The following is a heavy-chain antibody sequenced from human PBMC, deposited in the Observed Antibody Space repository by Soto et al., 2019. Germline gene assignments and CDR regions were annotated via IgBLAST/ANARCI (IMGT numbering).Heavy chain of an antibody. J-gene: IGHJ5*02. D-gene: IGHD6-19*01. V-gene: IGHV4-59*01. CDR2: IYYSGST. Sequence: PSETLSLTCTVSGGSISSYYWSWIRQPPGKGLEWIGYIYYSGSTNYNPSLKSRVTISVDTSKNQFSLKLSSVTAADTAVYYCARVEGSGMTNWFDPWGQGTLITVS. CDR1: GGSISSYY. CDR3: ARVEGSGMTNWFDP.